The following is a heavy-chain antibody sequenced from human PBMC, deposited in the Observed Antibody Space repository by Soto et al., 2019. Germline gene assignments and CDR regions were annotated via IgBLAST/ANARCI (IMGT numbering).Heavy chain of an antibody. Sequence: EVQLVESGGGLVKPGGSLRLSCAASGFTFSSYSMNWVRQAPGKGLEWVSSISSSSSYIYYADSVKGRFTISRDNAKNSLYLQMNSLRAEDTAVYYCARQCRGGTIFGVVIIPHFDLWGRGTLVTVSS. D-gene: IGHD3-3*01. CDR1: GFTFSSYS. V-gene: IGHV3-21*01. CDR2: ISSSSSYI. J-gene: IGHJ2*01. CDR3: ARQCRGGTIFGVVIIPHFDL.